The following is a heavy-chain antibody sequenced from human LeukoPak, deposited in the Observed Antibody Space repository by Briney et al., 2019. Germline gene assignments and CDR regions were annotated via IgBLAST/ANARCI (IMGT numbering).Heavy chain of an antibody. J-gene: IGHJ4*02. Sequence: GSSVKVSCKASGGTFSSYAISWVRQAPGQGLEWMGGIIPIFGTANYAQKFQGRVTITADESTSTAYMELSSLRSEDTAVYYCTTDHDTSSWTFIYWGQGTLVTASS. D-gene: IGHD6-13*01. CDR1: GGTFSSYA. CDR2: IIPIFGTA. CDR3: TTDHDTSSWTFIY. V-gene: IGHV1-69*01.